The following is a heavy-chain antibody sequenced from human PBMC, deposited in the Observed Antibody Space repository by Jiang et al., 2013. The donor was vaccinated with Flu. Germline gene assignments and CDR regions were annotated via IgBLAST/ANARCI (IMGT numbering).Heavy chain of an antibody. CDR3: ARDKLKFSYYSGAFDI. Sequence: PGLVKPSETLSLTCTVSGGSISSYYWSWIRQPAGKGLEWIGRIYTSGSTNYNPSLKSRVTMSVDTSKNQFSLKLSSVTAADTAVYYCARDKLKFSYYSGAFDIWGQGTMVTVSS. J-gene: IGHJ3*02. D-gene: IGHD3-10*01. CDR2: IYTSGST. V-gene: IGHV4-4*07. CDR1: GGSISSYY.